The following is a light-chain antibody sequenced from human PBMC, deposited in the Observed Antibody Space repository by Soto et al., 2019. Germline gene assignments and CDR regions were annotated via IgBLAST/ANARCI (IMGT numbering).Light chain of an antibody. CDR1: QSMSIH. Sequence: DIVMTQSPATLSVSPGERATLSCRASQSMSIHLAWYQHKPGQAPRLLIYDASTRATGVPPRFSGSGSGTDFTLTISSLQSEDFATYYCQQYQRWPPWTFGQGTRLEIK. J-gene: IGKJ1*01. CDR2: DAS. CDR3: QQYQRWPPWT. V-gene: IGKV3-15*01.